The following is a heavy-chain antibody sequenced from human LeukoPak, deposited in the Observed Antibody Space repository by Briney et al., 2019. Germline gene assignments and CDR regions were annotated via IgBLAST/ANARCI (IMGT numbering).Heavy chain of an antibody. CDR1: GYTFTGYY. Sequence: ASVKVSYKASGYTFTGYYMHWVRQAPGQGLEWMGWINPNSGGTNYAQKFQGRVTMTRDTSISTAYMELSRLRSDDTAVYYCARDLTAKGVVATIMGIFDYWGQGTLVTVSS. D-gene: IGHD5-12*01. V-gene: IGHV1-2*02. CDR3: ARDLTAKGVVATIMGIFDY. CDR2: INPNSGGT. J-gene: IGHJ4*02.